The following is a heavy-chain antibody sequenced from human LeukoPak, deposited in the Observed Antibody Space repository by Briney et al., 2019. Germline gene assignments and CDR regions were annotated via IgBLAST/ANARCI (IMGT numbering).Heavy chain of an antibody. CDR3: AKAEITIFGVVINDAFDI. CDR1: GFTFSSCG. D-gene: IGHD3-3*01. CDR2: IRYDGSNK. Sequence: GGSLRLSCAASGFTFSSCGMHWVRQAPGKGLEWVAFIRYDGSNKYYADSVKGRFTISRDNSKNTLYLQMNSLRAEDTAVYYCAKAEITIFGVVINDAFDIWGQGTMVTVSS. J-gene: IGHJ3*02. V-gene: IGHV3-30*02.